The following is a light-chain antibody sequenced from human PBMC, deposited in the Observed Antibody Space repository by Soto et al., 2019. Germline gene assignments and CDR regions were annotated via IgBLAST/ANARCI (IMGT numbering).Light chain of an antibody. CDR1: SSDIGGYDF. V-gene: IGLV2-8*01. Sequence: QSALTQPPSASGSPGQSVTSSCTVTSSDIGGYDFVSWYQQHPDKAPKLIIYEVNKRPSGVPDRFSGSRSGNTASLTVSGLQAEDEADYYCSSFAVSHIVFGTGTEVTVL. CDR3: SSFAVSHIV. CDR2: EVN. J-gene: IGLJ1*01.